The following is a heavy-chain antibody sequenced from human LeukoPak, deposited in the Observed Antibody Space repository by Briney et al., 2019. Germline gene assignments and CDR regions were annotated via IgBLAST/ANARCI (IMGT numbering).Heavy chain of an antibody. CDR2: IYSGGST. CDR3: ARSLLTYYYDSSGYSKED. Sequence: GGFLRLSCAASGFTVSSNYMSWVRQAPGKGLEWVSVIYSGGSTYYADSVKGRFTISRDNSKNTLYLQMNSLRAEDTAVYYCARSLLTYYYDSSGYSKEDRGQGTLVTVSS. J-gene: IGHJ4*02. D-gene: IGHD3-22*01. CDR1: GFTVSSNY. V-gene: IGHV3-53*01.